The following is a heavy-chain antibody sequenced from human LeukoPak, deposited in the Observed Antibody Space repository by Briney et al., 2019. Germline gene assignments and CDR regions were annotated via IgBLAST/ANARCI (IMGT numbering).Heavy chain of an antibody. J-gene: IGHJ5*02. CDR2: IYTSGST. V-gene: IGHV4-4*07. Sequence: PSETLSLTCTVSGGSMSTYYWSWIRQPAGKGLEWIGRIYTSGSTDYNPSLQSRVTMSIDTFNNRFSLNLASVTAADTAVYYCARVNCSSTGCSSFDHWGQGTLVTVSS. CDR1: GGSMSTYY. D-gene: IGHD2-2*01. CDR3: ARVNCSSTGCSSFDH.